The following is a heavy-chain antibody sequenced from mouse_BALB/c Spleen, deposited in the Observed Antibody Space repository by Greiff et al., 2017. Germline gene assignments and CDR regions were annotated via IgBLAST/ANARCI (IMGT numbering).Heavy chain of an antibody. Sequence: VQLQQSGAELVKPGASVKLSCTASGFNIKDTYMHWVQQRPEQGLEWIGRIDPANGNTKYDPKFQGKATITADTSSNTAYLQLSSLTSEDTAVYYCARSGDYAWFAYWGQGTLVTVSA. CDR1: GFNIKDTY. V-gene: IGHV14-3*02. CDR2: IDPANGNT. CDR3: ARSGDYAWFAY. D-gene: IGHD2-4*01. J-gene: IGHJ3*01.